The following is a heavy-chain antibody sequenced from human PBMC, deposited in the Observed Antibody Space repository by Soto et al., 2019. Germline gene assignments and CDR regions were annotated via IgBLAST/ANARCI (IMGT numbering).Heavy chain of an antibody. J-gene: IGHJ4*02. CDR2: ISSSSSYI. D-gene: IGHD2-2*01. CDR1: GFTFSSYS. V-gene: IGHV3-21*01. CDR3: ARDILGYCSSTSCNPYP. Sequence: EVQLVESGGGLVKPGGSLRLSCAASGFTFSSYSMNWVRQAPGKGLEWVSSISSSSSYIYYADSVKGRFTISRDNAKNSLYLQMNSLRAEDTAVYYCARDILGYCSSTSCNPYPWGQGTLVTVSS.